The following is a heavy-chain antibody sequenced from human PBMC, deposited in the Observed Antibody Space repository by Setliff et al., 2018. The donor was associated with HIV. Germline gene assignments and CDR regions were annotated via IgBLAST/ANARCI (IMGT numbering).Heavy chain of an antibody. Sequence: SETLSLTCTVSGGSVNGHYWNWIRLTPGKGLEWIGSISYSGSTNYNPSLKSRVTISVDTSRNEFSLKLSSVTAADTAVYYCATDPTSYCTGGNCHSGRFASWGQGTLITVS. CDR3: ATDPTSYCTGGNCHSGRFAS. V-gene: IGHV4-59*02. D-gene: IGHD2-15*01. CDR1: GGSVNGHY. CDR2: ISYSGST. J-gene: IGHJ4*02.